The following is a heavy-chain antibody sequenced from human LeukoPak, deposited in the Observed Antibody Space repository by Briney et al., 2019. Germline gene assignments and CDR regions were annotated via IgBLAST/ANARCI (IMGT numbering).Heavy chain of an antibody. D-gene: IGHD3-16*01. CDR3: AKDALGGVFLDY. CDR2: ISYDGSDK. J-gene: IGHJ4*02. CDR1: GFTFSSYG. V-gene: IGHV3-30*18. Sequence: GGSLRLSCAASGFTFSSYGMHWVRQAPGKGLEWVAVISYDGSDKYYADSVKGRFTIARDNSKNTLYLQMNSLRAEDTAVYYCAKDALGGVFLDYWGLGTLVTVSS.